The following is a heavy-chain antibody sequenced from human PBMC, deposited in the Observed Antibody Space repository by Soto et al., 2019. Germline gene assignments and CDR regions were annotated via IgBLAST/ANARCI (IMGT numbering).Heavy chain of an antibody. CDR1: GGSISSSSCY. D-gene: IGHD6-6*01. V-gene: IGHV4-39*01. Sequence: PSETLSLTCTVSGGSISSSSCYWGWIRQPPGKGLEWIGSIYYSGSTYYNPSLKSRVTISVDTSKNQFSLKLSSVTAADTAVYYCARHHYSSSSLTNNWFDPWGQGTLVTVSS. CDR3: ARHHYSSSSLTNNWFDP. CDR2: IYYSGST. J-gene: IGHJ5*02.